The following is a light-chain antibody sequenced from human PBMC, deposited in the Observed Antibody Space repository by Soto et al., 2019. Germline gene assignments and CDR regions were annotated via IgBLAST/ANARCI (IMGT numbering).Light chain of an antibody. CDR1: QSVSSAY. J-gene: IGKJ1*01. V-gene: IGKV3-20*01. CDR2: GAS. Sequence: EIVLTQSPGTLSLSPGERATLSCRASQSVSSAYLAWYQQRPGQAPRLVMFGASTRASDIPHRFSGSGSGTDVTLTISRLEPEDFVIYCCQHYDSSPQFGQGTKVEIK. CDR3: QHYDSSPQ.